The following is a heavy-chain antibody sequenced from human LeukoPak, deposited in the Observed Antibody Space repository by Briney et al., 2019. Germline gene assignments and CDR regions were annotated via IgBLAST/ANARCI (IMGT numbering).Heavy chain of an antibody. Sequence: PGGSLRLSCAASGFDFSSYTLNWVRQAPGEGLEWLSYINIGGTNTHYADSVKGRFTISRDNVKKSLYLEMNNLRAEDTAVYYCATDGAGFDTWGQGVLVTVSS. CDR3: ATDGAGFDT. V-gene: IGHV3-48*04. CDR2: INIGGTNT. J-gene: IGHJ5*02. CDR1: GFDFSSYT.